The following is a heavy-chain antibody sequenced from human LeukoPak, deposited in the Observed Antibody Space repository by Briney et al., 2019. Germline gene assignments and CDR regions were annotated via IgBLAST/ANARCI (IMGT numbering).Heavy chain of an antibody. CDR2: INHSGST. D-gene: IGHD3-10*01. CDR1: GGSFSGYY. V-gene: IGHV4-34*01. J-gene: IGHJ4*02. Sequence: PSETLSLTCAVYGGSFSGYYWSWIRQPPGKGLEWIGEINHSGSTNCNPSLKSRVTISVDTSKNQFSLKLSSVTAADTAVYYCARGLLLWFGDGYYFDYWGQGTLVTVSS. CDR3: ARGLLLWFGDGYYFDY.